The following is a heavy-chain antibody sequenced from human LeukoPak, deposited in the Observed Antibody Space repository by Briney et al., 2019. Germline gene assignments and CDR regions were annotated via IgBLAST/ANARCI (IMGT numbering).Heavy chain of an antibody. CDR3: AKSPHLYTTIFGVAPDYFDY. Sequence: GGSLRLSCAASGFTFSSYAMHWVRQAPGKGLEWVAVISYDGSNKYYADSVKGRFTISRDNSKNTLYLQMNSLRAEDTAVYYCAKSPHLYTTIFGVAPDYFDYWGQGTLVTVSS. CDR2: ISYDGSNK. D-gene: IGHD3-3*01. J-gene: IGHJ4*02. CDR1: GFTFSSYA. V-gene: IGHV3-30*04.